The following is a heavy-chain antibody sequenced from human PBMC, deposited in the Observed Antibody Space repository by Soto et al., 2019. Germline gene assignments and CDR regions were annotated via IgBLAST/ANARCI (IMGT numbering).Heavy chain of an antibody. V-gene: IGHV3-74*01. Sequence: PGGSLRLSCAASGFTFSSYWMHWVRQAPGKGLVWVSRINSDGSSTSYADSVKGRFTISRDNAKNTLYLQMNSLRAEDTAVYYCASPVGVVAATWSDDAFDIWGQGTMVTVSS. CDR1: GFTFSSYW. J-gene: IGHJ3*02. CDR2: INSDGSST. D-gene: IGHD2-15*01. CDR3: ASPVGVVAATWSDDAFDI.